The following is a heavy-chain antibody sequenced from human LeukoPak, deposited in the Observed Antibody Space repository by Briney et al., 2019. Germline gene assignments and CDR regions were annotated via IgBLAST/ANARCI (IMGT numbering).Heavy chain of an antibody. CDR1: GGSIKNNY. CDR2: IYYSGST. D-gene: IGHD2-21*02. V-gene: IGHV4-59*01. J-gene: IGHJ4*02. Sequence: SETLSLTCTVSGGSIKNNYWSWIRQPPGKGLEWIGYIYYSGSTNYSPSLKSRVTISVDMSKNQFSLKLRSVNAADTAVYFCARGLCGGDCPADYWGQGTLVTVSS. CDR3: ARGLCGGDCPADY.